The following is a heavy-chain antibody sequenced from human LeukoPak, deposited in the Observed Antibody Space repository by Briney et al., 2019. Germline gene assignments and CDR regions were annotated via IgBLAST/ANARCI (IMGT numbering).Heavy chain of an antibody. J-gene: IGHJ4*02. Sequence: SETLSLTCTVSGGSISSYYWSWIRQPPGKGLEWIGYIYYSGSTNYNPSLKSRVTISVDTSKNQFSLKLSSVTAADTAVYYCARHRDNLYYFDYWGQGTLVTASS. D-gene: IGHD1-1*01. CDR1: GGSISSYY. V-gene: IGHV4-59*08. CDR2: IYYSGST. CDR3: ARHRDNLYYFDY.